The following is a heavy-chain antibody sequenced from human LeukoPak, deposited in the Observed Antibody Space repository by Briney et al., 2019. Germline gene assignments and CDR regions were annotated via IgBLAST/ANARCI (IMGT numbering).Heavy chain of an antibody. D-gene: IGHD4-17*01. J-gene: IGHJ3*02. CDR3: ARHSDYGDNPSDAFDI. V-gene: IGHV4-59*08. CDR2: IYYSGST. Sequence: SETLSLTCTVSGDSMISYYWSWFRQPPGKGLECIGYIYYSGSTNYNPSLKSRVTISIDTSKNQFSLNLSSVTAADTAVYYCARHSDYGDNPSDAFDIWGQGTMVTVSS. CDR1: GDSMISYY.